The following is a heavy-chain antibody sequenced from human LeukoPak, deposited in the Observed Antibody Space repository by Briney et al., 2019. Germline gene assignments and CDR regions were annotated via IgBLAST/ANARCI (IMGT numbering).Heavy chain of an antibody. CDR1: GFTFSSYA. D-gene: IGHD6-19*01. CDR2: ISYDGSNK. CDR3: ARDYLSIAVVHYFDY. V-gene: IGHV3-30-3*01. Sequence: GGSLRLSCAASGFTFSSYAMHWVRQAPGKGLEWVAVISYDGSNKYYADSVKGRFTISRDNSKNTLYLQMNSLRAEDTAVYYCARDYLSIAVVHYFDYWGQGTLVTVSS. J-gene: IGHJ4*02.